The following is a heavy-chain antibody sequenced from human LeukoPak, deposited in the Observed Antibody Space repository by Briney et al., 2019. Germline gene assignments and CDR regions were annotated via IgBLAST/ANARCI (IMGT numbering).Heavy chain of an antibody. V-gene: IGHV3-48*03. Sequence: RGSLTLSCTAFEFTLNSYEMDWFRQAPGKGPEWVSYISASGTTIYYADSVKGRFTISRDNAKNSLYLEMNSLRVEDTAVYYCARDYKYAFDNWGQGTLVTVSS. CDR3: ARDYKYAFDN. D-gene: IGHD5-24*01. CDR2: ISASGTTI. J-gene: IGHJ4*02. CDR1: EFTLNSYE.